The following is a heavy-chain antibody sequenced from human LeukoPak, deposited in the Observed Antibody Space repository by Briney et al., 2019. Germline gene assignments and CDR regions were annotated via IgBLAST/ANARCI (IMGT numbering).Heavy chain of an antibody. J-gene: IGHJ4*02. Sequence: AGGSLRLSCAASGFTFSSYAMSWVRQAPGKGLEWVSAISGSGGSTYYADSVKGRFTISRDNSKNTLYLQMNSLRAEDTAVYYCAKDEYYYDSGGSMPFDYWGQGTLVTVSS. CDR1: GFTFSSYA. D-gene: IGHD3-22*01. CDR3: AKDEYYYDSGGSMPFDY. V-gene: IGHV3-23*01. CDR2: ISGSGGST.